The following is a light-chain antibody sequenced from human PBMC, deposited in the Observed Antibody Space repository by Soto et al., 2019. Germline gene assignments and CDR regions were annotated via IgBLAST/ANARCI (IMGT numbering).Light chain of an antibody. CDR2: DAS. CDR3: QQYNNWPIT. J-gene: IGKJ5*01. CDR1: QSISKW. V-gene: IGKV1-5*01. Sequence: DIQMSQSPSTLSASIGDRVTITCRASQSISKWLAWHQQKPGKAPKLLIYDASSLQSGVPPRFSGSGSGTEFTLTIRSLQPDDIATYYCQQYNNWPITFGPGTRLEI.